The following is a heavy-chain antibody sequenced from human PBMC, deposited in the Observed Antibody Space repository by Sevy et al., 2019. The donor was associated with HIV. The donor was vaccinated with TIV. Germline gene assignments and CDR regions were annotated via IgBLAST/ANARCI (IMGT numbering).Heavy chain of an antibody. J-gene: IGHJ6*02. Sequence: GGSLRLSCAVSGFTFDDYAMHWVRLAPGKGLEWVSLISWDGGSTYYVDTVKGRFTISSDNSKNSLYLQMNSLRAEDTALYYCAKPYRIAVAGDYYYSGMDVWGQGTTVTVSS. V-gene: IGHV3-43D*03. CDR1: GFTFDDYA. CDR3: AKPYRIAVAGDYYYSGMDV. CDR2: ISWDGGST. D-gene: IGHD6-13*01.